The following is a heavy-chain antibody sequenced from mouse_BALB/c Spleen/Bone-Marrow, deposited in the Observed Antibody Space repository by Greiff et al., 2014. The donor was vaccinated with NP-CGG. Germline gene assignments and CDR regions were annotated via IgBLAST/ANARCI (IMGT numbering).Heavy chain of an antibody. V-gene: IGHV1-4*01. Sequence: QVQLQQSGAELARPGASVKMSCKASGYTFTTYTMHWVKQRPGQGLEWIGYINPSSGYTNYNQKFKDKATLTADKSSSTAYMQLSSLTSEDSAVYFCAKRDIYYDYDGNAMDYWGQGTSVTVSS. D-gene: IGHD2-4*01. CDR3: AKRDIYYDYDGNAMDY. J-gene: IGHJ4*01. CDR2: INPSSGYT. CDR1: GYTFTTYT.